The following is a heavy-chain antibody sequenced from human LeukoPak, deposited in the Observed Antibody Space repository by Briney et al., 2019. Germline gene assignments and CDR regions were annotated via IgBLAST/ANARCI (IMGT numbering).Heavy chain of an antibody. CDR3: ARESGYSYGHLRQPDY. D-gene: IGHD5-18*01. CDR1: GYTFTSYG. J-gene: IGHJ4*02. V-gene: IGHV1-18*01. CDR2: ISAYNGNT. Sequence: ASVKVSCKASGYTFTSYGISWVRQAPGQGLEWMGWISAYNGNTNYAQKLQGRVTMTRDTSTSTVYMELSSLRSEDTAVYYCARESGYSYGHLRQPDYWGQGTLVTVSS.